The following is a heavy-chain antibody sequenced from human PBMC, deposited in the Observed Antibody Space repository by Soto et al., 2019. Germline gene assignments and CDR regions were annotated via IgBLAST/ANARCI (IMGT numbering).Heavy chain of an antibody. CDR2: ISYDGSNK. J-gene: IGHJ6*02. Sequence: PGGSLRLSCAASGFTFSSYGMHWVRQAPGKGLEWVAVISYDGSNKYYADSVKGRFTISRDNSKNTLYLQMNSLRAEDTAVYYCAKGKRGFIAARLDYYYGMDVWGQGTTVTVSS. CDR3: AKGKRGFIAARLDYYYGMDV. D-gene: IGHD6-6*01. CDR1: GFTFSSYG. V-gene: IGHV3-30*18.